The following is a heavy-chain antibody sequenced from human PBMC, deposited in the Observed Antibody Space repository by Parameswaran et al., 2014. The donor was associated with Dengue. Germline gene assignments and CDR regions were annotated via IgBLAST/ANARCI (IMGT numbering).Heavy chain of an antibody. CDR3: AREGGSGWYLDY. CDR2: IWYDGSNK. D-gene: IGHD6-19*01. J-gene: IGHJ4*02. Sequence: VRQAPGKGLEWAAVIWYDGSNKYYADSVKGRFTISRDNSKNTLYLQMNSLRAEDTAVYYCAREGGSGWYLDYWGQGTLVTVSS. V-gene: IGHV3-33*01.